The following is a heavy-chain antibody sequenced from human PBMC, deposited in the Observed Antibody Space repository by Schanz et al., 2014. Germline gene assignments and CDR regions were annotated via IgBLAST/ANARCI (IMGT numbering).Heavy chain of an antibody. CDR2: VSRSTPDI. V-gene: IGHV3-21*02. J-gene: IGHJ4*02. Sequence: EVQLVESGGGLVKPGGSLRLSCGVSGFTASSHSMNWVRQAPGKGLEWDSYVSRSTPDIDYADSVKGRFTMSRDNAKNSVLLQMNSLRAEDTDVYYCVRDSFFAFDYWGQGTLVTVSS. CDR3: VRDSFFAFDY. D-gene: IGHD3-3*01. CDR1: GFTASSHS.